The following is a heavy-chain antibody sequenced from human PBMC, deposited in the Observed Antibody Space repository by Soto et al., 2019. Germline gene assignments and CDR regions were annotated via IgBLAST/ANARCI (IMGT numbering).Heavy chain of an antibody. CDR1: GGSFSGYY. V-gene: IGHV4-34*01. D-gene: IGHD3-3*01. CDR3: ARGSSYYDFWSGLRV. CDR2: INHSGGT. Sequence: SETLSLTCAVYGGSFSGYYWSWIRQPPGKGLEWIGEINHSGGTNYNPSLKSRVTISVDTSKNQFSLKLSSVTAADTAVYYCARGSSYYDFWSGLRVWGKGTTVTVSS. J-gene: IGHJ6*04.